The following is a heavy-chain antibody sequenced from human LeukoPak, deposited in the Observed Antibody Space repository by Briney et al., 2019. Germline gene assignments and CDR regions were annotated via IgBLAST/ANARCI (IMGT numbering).Heavy chain of an antibody. V-gene: IGHV3-48*01. J-gene: IGHJ6*04. Sequence: GGSLRLSCAASGFTFSSHRMNWVRRAPGKVVDGVAGISGSSDDIHYADAAKGRFTISRDNDKNSVYLQMNSLRVEDTAVYYCARDSGRYGYYMDVWGKGTTVTVSS. CDR1: GFTFSSHR. CDR2: ISGSSDDI. D-gene: IGHD1-26*01. CDR3: ARDSGRYGYYMDV.